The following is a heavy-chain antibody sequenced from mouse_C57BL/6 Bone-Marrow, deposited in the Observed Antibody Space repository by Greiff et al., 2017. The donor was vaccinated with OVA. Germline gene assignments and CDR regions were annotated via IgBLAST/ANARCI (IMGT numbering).Heavy chain of an antibody. CDR2: IDPSDSYT. CDR1: GYTFTSYW. CDR3: ATDGYRYFDV. V-gene: IGHV1-69*01. J-gene: IGHJ1*03. D-gene: IGHD2-3*01. Sequence: LQQPGAELVMPGASVKLSCKASGYTFTSYWMHWVKQRPGQGLEWIGEIDPSDSYTNYNQKFKGKSTLTVDKSSSTAYMQLSSLTSEDSAVYYCATDGYRYFDVWGTGTTVTVSS.